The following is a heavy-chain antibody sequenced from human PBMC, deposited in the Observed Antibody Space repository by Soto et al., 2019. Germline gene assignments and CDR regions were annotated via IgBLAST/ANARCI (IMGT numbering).Heavy chain of an antibody. D-gene: IGHD3-22*01. Sequence: PSETLSLTCTVSGGSISSGGYYWSWIRQHPGKGLEWIGYIYYSGSTYYNPSLKSRVTISVDTSKNQFSLKLSSVTAADTAVYYCARDPYYYDSSGYWRRPTYGMDVWGQGTTVTVSS. CDR3: ARDPYYYDSSGYWRRPTYGMDV. J-gene: IGHJ6*02. CDR1: GGSISSGGYY. CDR2: IYYSGST. V-gene: IGHV4-31*03.